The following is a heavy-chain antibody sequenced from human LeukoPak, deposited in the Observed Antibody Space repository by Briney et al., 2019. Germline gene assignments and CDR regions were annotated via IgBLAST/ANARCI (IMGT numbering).Heavy chain of an antibody. CDR2: IKQDGSEK. CDR3: ARGGWERRPDASDI. V-gene: IGHV3-7*03. Sequence: GGSLRLSCAASGFTFSTYWMSWVRQAPGKGLEWVANIKQDGSEKYYVDSVKGRFTISRDNAKDSLHLQMNSLRAEGTAVYYCARGGWERRPDASDIWGQGTMVTVSS. D-gene: IGHD1-26*01. CDR1: GFTFSTYW. J-gene: IGHJ3*02.